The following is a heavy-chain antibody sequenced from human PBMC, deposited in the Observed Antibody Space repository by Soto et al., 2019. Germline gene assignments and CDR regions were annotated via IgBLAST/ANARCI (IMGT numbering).Heavy chain of an antibody. D-gene: IGHD3-3*01. CDR1: GFSLSNARMG. J-gene: IGHJ5*02. CDR3: ARIPGGEYCDFWSGHNWFDP. V-gene: IGHV2-26*01. CDR2: IFSIDEK. Sequence: QVTLKESGPVLVKPTETLTLTCTVSGFSLSNARMGVCWIRQPPGKALEWLAHIFSIDEKSYSTSLKSRLSISQCSSKCQVVLTMNHMHRVDTATYYCARIPGGEYCDFWSGHNWFDPCGQGPLVTVSS.